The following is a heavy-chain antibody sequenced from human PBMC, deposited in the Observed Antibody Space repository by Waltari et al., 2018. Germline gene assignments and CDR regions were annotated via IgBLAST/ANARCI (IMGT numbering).Heavy chain of an antibody. D-gene: IGHD1-26*01. CDR1: GFKLDDYA. CDR2: ISGNSGTT. CDR3: TKDILAGGADY. Sequence: VQLVESGGGLVQPGRSLSLSFAATGFKLDDYAMNWRRQAPGKGLEWVSGISGNSGTTDYADSVKGRFTISRDNANNTLYLQMNGLRPEDTAFYYCTKDILAGGADYWGRGTLVIVSS. V-gene: IGHV3-9*01. J-gene: IGHJ4*02.